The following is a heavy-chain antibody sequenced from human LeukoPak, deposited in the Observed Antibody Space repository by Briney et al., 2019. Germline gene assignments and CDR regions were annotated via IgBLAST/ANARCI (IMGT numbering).Heavy chain of an antibody. CDR1: GFTFSSYS. D-gene: IGHD3-16*01. J-gene: IGHJ1*01. CDR2: ISSSSSYI. V-gene: IGHV3-21*01. CDR3: ARERGKGGRGVGGTQH. Sequence: GGSLRLSCAASGFTFSSYSMNWVRQAPGKGLEWVSSISSSSSYIYYADSVKGRFTISRDNAKNSLYLQMNSLRAEDTAVYCCARERGKGGRGVGGTQHGGQGSLVTVPS.